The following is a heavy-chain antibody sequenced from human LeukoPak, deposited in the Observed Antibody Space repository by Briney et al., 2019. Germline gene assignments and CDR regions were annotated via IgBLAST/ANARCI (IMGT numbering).Heavy chain of an antibody. V-gene: IGHV3-7*01. CDR1: GFTFSSYW. CDR2: IKQDGSEK. J-gene: IGHJ6*02. Sequence: GGSLRLSCAASGFTFSSYWMSWVRQAPGKGLEWVANIKQDGSEKYYVDSVKGRFTISRDNAKISLYLQMNSLRAEDTAVYYCARDRTVTTFGIAYYYGMDVWGQGTTVTVPS. D-gene: IGHD4-17*01. CDR3: ARDRTVTTFGIAYYYGMDV.